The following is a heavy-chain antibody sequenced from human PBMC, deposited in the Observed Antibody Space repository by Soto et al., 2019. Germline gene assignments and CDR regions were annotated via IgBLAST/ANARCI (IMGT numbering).Heavy chain of an antibody. Sequence: GGSLRLSCAASGFTFSSYGMHWVRQAPGKGLEWVAVIWYDGSNKYYADSVKGRFTISRDNSKNTLYLQMNSLRAEDTAVYYCARGFNFDWLTIWSYFDYWGQGTLVTVSS. CDR1: GFTFSSYG. J-gene: IGHJ4*02. D-gene: IGHD3-9*01. CDR3: ARGFNFDWLTIWSYFDY. CDR2: IWYDGSNK. V-gene: IGHV3-33*01.